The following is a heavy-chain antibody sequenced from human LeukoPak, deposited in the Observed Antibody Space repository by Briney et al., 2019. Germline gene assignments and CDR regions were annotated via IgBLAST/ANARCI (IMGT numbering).Heavy chain of an antibody. V-gene: IGHV3-9*01. D-gene: IGHD1-26*01. CDR1: GFTFDDCA. CDR2: ISWNSDNT. Sequence: GGSLRLSCAASGFTFDDCALHWVRQAPGKGLEWVSGISWNSDNTGYADSVKGRFTISRDNAKNSLYLQMNSLRSEDTALYYCAKAPGKYSYYYGMDVWGQGTTVTVSS. CDR3: AKAPGKYSYYYGMDV. J-gene: IGHJ6*02.